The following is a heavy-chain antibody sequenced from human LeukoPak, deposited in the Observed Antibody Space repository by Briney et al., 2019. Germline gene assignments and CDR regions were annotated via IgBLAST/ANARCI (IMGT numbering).Heavy chain of an antibody. CDR1: GGSISSYY. J-gene: IGHJ5*02. D-gene: IGHD3-10*01. CDR2: IYNSGST. Sequence: PSETLSLTCTVSGGSISSYYWSWIRQPPGKGLEWIGYIYNSGSTNYNPSLKSRVTISVDTSKNQFSLKLSSVTAADTAVYYCARVKFTMVRGVIVPSPNWFDPWGQGTLVTVSS. V-gene: IGHV4-59*01. CDR3: ARVKFTMVRGVIVPSPNWFDP.